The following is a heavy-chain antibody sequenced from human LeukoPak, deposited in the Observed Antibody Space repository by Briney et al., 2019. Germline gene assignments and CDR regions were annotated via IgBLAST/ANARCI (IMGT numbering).Heavy chain of an antibody. CDR3: AKDPGYSSSWDYFDY. CDR1: AFTIGSYA. V-gene: IGHV3-23*01. CDR2: ISGSGGST. Sequence: GGSLRLSCAASAFTIGSYAMSWVRQAPGKGLEWVSAISGSGGSTYYADSVKGRFTISRDNSKNTLYLQMNSLRAEDTAVYYCAKDPGYSSSWDYFDYWGQGTLVTVSS. J-gene: IGHJ4*02. D-gene: IGHD6-13*01.